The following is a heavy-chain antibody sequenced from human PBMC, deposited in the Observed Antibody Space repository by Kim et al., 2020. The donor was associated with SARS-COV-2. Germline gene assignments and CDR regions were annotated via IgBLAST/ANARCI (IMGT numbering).Heavy chain of an antibody. CDR1: GYTFTSYA. Sequence: ASVKVSCKASGYTFTSYAMNWVRQAPGQGLEWMGWINTNTGNPTYAQDFTGRFVFSLDTSVSTAYLQISSLQAEDTAVYYCARGYRKEVVAATSFDYWGQGTLVTVSS. CDR3: ARGYRKEVVAATSFDY. V-gene: IGHV7-4-1*02. J-gene: IGHJ4*02. D-gene: IGHD2-15*01. CDR2: INTNTGNP.